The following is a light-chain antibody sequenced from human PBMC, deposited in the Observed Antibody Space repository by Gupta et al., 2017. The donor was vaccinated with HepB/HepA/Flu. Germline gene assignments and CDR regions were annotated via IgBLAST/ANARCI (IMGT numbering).Light chain of an antibody. Sequence: QSALTQPRSVSGSPGQSVTISCTGTTSDVGGYKYVSWYQQHPGKAPKLMIYEVSKRPSGVPDRFSGSQSGNTASLTISGLQAEDEADYYCCSYAGSSLGSHVIFGGGTKLTVL. J-gene: IGLJ2*01. V-gene: IGLV2-11*01. CDR1: TSDVGGYKY. CDR3: CSYAGSSLGSHVI. CDR2: EVS.